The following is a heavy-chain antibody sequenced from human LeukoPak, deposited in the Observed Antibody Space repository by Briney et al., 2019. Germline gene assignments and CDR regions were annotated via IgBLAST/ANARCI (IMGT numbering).Heavy chain of an antibody. D-gene: IGHD1-26*01. V-gene: IGHV4-31*03. CDR1: GGSISSGGYY. Sequence: SETLSLTCTVSGGSISSGGYYWSWIRQHPGKGLEWIGYIYYSGSTYYNPSLKSRVTISVDTSKNQFSLKLSSVTAADTAVYYCARDRIVGAPGAYYYYMDVWGKGTTVTVSS. CDR3: ARDRIVGAPGAYYYYMDV. CDR2: IYYSGST. J-gene: IGHJ6*03.